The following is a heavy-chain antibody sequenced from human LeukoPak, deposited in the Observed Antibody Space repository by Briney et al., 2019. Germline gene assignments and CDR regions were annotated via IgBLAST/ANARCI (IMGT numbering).Heavy chain of an antibody. CDR3: AKDQLNRSCSAGSCSTTPDY. D-gene: IGHD2-15*01. J-gene: IGHJ4*02. CDR1: GFPFSSYG. V-gene: IGHV3-23*01. CDR2: ITGSTRTT. Sequence: GGSLRLSCAASGFPFSSYGMNWVRQAPGQGLEWVSAITGSTRTTYYADSVKGRFTVSRDNSKNMLYLQMNSLRAEDTAVYYCAKDQLNRSCSAGSCSTTPDYWGQGTLVTVSS.